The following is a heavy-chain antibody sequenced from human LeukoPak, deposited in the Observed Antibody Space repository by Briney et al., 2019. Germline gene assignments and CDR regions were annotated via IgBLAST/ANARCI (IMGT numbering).Heavy chain of an antibody. V-gene: IGHV4-59*12. D-gene: IGHD5-24*01. CDR1: GGSISSYY. J-gene: IGHJ6*03. CDR2: IYYSGST. CDR3: ARAGGDGIGDYYYYYMDV. Sequence: SQTLSLTCTVSGGSISSYYWSWIRQPPGKGLEWIGYIYYSGSTNYNPSLKSRVTISVDTSKNQFSLKLSSVTAADTAVYYCARAGGDGIGDYYYYYMDVWGKGTTVTVSS.